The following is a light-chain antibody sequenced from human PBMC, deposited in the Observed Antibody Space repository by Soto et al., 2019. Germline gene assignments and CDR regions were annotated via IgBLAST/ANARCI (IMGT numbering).Light chain of an antibody. Sequence: DIQMHQSPSTLSASVGDSVTITCRASQSISVWLAWYQQKAGKAPNLLIYKASRLESGVPSRFSGSGSGTEFTLTISGLQPGESATYYCQQYNSYSPTVGQGTKVDIK. CDR2: KAS. CDR1: QSISVW. V-gene: IGKV1-5*03. J-gene: IGKJ1*01. CDR3: QQYNSYSPT.